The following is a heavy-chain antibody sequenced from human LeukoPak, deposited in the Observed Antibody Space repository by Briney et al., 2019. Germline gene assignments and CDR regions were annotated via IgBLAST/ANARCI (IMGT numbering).Heavy chain of an antibody. CDR2: IKSKTDGGTT. CDR1: GFTFSSYA. D-gene: IGHD3-22*01. Sequence: GGSLRLSCTASGFTFSSYAMNWVRQAPGKGLEWVGRIKSKTDGGTTNYAAPVNGRFTISRDDSKNTLYLQMNSLKTEDTAVYYCTTDYYDTSGYYYVGNCWGQGTLVTVSS. V-gene: IGHV3-15*01. CDR3: TTDYYDTSGYYYVGNC. J-gene: IGHJ4*02.